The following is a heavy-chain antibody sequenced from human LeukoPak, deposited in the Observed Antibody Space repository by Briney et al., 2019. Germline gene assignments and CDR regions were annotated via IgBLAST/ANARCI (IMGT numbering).Heavy chain of an antibody. CDR2: IYYSGST. Sequence: PSETLSLTCTVSGGSISSSSYYWGWIRQPPGKGLEWIGSIYYSGSTYYNPSLKSRVTISVDTSKNQFSLKLSSVTAADTAVYYYARLGSSGWYVYWGQGTLVTVSS. J-gene: IGHJ4*02. D-gene: IGHD6-19*01. CDR1: GGSISSSSYY. V-gene: IGHV4-39*01. CDR3: ARLGSSGWYVY.